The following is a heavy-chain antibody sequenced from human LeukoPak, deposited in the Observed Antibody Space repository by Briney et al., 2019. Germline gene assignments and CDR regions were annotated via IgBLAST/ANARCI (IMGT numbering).Heavy chain of an antibody. V-gene: IGHV3-33*06. D-gene: IGHD3-3*01. CDR3: AKQVGNSAYYTLDY. CDR1: GFSFSTYG. J-gene: IGHJ4*02. CDR2: IWKDGNTK. Sequence: QSGGSLRLSCAASGFSFSTYGMHWVRQAPGKGLEWVAVIWKDGNTKFYADSVKGRFTISRDNSKNTLYLQMNSLRAEDTAVYYCAKQVGNSAYYTLDYWGQGTLVTVSS.